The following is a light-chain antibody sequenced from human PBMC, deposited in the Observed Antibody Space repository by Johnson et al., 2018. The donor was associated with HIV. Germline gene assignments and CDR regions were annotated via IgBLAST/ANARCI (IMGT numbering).Light chain of an antibody. V-gene: IGLV1-51*01. CDR3: ATWDTSLSVYV. Sequence: QSVLTQPPSVSAAPGQKVTISCSGSSSNIGNNYVSWYQQLPGTAPKLLIYDNNKRPSGIPDRFSGSKSGTSVTLAITGLQKGDEADYYCATWDTSLSVYVFGTGTKVTVL. J-gene: IGLJ1*01. CDR1: SSNIGNNY. CDR2: DNN.